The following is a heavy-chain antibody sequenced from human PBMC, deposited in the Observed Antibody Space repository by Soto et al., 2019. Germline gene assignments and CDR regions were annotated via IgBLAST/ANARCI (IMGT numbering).Heavy chain of an antibody. Sequence: ASVKVSCKASGFTFTSYAMHWVRQAPGQRLERMGWINAGNGNTKYSQKFQGRVTITRDTSASTAYMELSSLRSEDTAVYYFARGVGGYKRGYYYYGMDVWGQGTTVTVSS. V-gene: IGHV1-3*01. CDR1: GFTFTSYA. CDR2: INAGNGNT. D-gene: IGHD5-12*01. CDR3: ARGVGGYKRGYYYYGMDV. J-gene: IGHJ6*02.